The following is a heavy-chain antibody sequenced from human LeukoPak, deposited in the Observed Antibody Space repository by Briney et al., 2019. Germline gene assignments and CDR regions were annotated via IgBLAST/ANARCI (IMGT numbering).Heavy chain of an antibody. V-gene: IGHV3-49*03. J-gene: IGHJ5*02. CDR1: GFTFGDYA. Sequence: PGGSLRLSCTASGFTFGDYAMSWFRQAPGKGLEWVGFIRSKAYGGTTEYAASVKGRFTISRDDSKSIAYLQMNSLKTEDTAVYYCTRVLVPAAGFRFDPWGQGTLVTVSS. D-gene: IGHD2-2*01. CDR3: TRVLVPAAGFRFDP. CDR2: IRSKAYGGTT.